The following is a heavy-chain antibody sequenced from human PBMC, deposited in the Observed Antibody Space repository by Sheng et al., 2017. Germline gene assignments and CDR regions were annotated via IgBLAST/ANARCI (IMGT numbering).Heavy chain of an antibody. CDR1: GFSISSWS. J-gene: IGHJ6*03. CDR3: ARVGSNFYYYMDL. V-gene: IGHV3-21*01. CDR2: IGMSDTPI. D-gene: IGHD6-13*01. Sequence: EVQVVESGGGLVKAGGVPSRLSCEASGFSISSWSMSWVRQAPGKGLEWVSSIGMSDTPIYYADSMKGRFSISRDSAKKSLYLQMNSLRDDDTAVYYCARVGSNFYYYMDLWGPGTTVTVSS.